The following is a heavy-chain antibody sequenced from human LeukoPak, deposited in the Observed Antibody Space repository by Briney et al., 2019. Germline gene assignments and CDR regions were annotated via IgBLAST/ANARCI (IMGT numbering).Heavy chain of an antibody. J-gene: IGHJ6*02. CDR1: GITFGNNW. CDR2: INSDGGGA. D-gene: IGHD2-2*01. Sequence: PGGSLRLSCAASGITFGNNWMHWVRQGPGKGLVWISRINSDGGGAIYADSVKGRFTISRENAKNSLYLQMNSLRAGDTAVYYCARSSTWYGMDVWGQGTTVTVSS. CDR3: ARSSTWYGMDV. V-gene: IGHV3-74*01.